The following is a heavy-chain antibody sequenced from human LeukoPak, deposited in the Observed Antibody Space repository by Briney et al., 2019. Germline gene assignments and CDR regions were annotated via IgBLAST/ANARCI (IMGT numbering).Heavy chain of an antibody. CDR2: IFYSGST. D-gene: IGHD4-17*01. Sequence: SETLSLTCTVSGGSISSSTYYWGWIRQPPGKGLEWIGSIFYSGSTFYNPSLKSRVTISVDTSKNQFSLKLSSVTAADTAVYYCASGDYRWFDPWGQGTLVTVSS. CDR3: ASGDYRWFDP. CDR1: GGSISSSTYY. V-gene: IGHV4-39*01. J-gene: IGHJ5*02.